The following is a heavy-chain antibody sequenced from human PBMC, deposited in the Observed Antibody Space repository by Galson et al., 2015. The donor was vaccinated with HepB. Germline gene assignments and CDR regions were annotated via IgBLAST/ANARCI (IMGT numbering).Heavy chain of an antibody. CDR1: GFTFSSYA. D-gene: IGHD3-10*01. CDR2: ISGSGGST. Sequence: SLRLSCAASGFTFSSYAMSWVRQAPGKGLEWVSAISGSGGSTYYADSVKGRFTISRDNSKNTLYLQINSLRAEDTAVYYCAKDQDYGSGMDVWGQGTTVTVSS. CDR3: AKDQDYGSGMDV. J-gene: IGHJ6*02. V-gene: IGHV3-23*01.